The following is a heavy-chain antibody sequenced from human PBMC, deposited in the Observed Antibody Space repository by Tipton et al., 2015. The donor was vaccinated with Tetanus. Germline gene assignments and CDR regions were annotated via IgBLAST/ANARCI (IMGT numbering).Heavy chain of an antibody. CDR3: ARDFRERSGTYYSYYYTMDV. CDR2: VYSSGST. J-gene: IGHJ6*02. D-gene: IGHD1-26*01. Sequence: TLSLTCTVSGGSLNTFYWNWIRQPAGKGLEWIGRVYSSGSTNYNPSPKSRVTMSIDGPKNQFSLELTFVTAADTAVYYCARDFRERSGTYYSYYYTMDVWGQGTTVTVSS. V-gene: IGHV4-4*07. CDR1: GGSLNTFY.